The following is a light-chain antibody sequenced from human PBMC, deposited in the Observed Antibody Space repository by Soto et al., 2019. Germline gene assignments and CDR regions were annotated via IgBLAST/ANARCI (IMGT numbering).Light chain of an antibody. CDR1: QSVLYSSNNKNY. CDR2: WAS. V-gene: IGKV4-1*01. CDR3: QQYYSPPYT. Sequence: DIVMTQSPDSLAVSLGERATINCKSSQSVLYSSNNKNYLTWYQQKPGQPPKVLFYWASTRESGVPDRFSGSGSVTDFTLTISSLQAEALAVYYCQQYYSPPYTFGQANKLEIK. J-gene: IGKJ2*01.